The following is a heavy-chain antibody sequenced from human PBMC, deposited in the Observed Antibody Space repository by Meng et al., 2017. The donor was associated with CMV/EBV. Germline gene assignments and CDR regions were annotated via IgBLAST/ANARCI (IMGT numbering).Heavy chain of an antibody. D-gene: IGHD3-22*01. V-gene: IGHV4-4*07. CDR1: GGAIRSYY. Sequence: HVWLPRSWPRLLKPSLTRSVPCSASGGAIRSYYWSWIHQPAGKGLYWIGRIYPSGSTNYNPSLKSRVTMSVDTSKNQFSLKLSSVTAADTAVYYCARGGLYYYDSSGHFDYWGQGTLVTVSS. J-gene: IGHJ4*02. CDR3: ARGGLYYYDSSGHFDY. CDR2: IYPSGST.